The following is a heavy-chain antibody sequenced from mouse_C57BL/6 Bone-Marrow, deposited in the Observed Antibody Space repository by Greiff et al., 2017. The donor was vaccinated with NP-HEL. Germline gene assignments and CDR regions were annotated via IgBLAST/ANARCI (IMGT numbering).Heavy chain of an antibody. Sequence: QVQLKESGAELVKPGASVKLSCKASGYTFTSYWMHWVKQRPGQGLEWIGMIHPNSGSTNYNEKFKSKATLTVDKSSSTAYMQLSSLTSEDSAVYYCARTPPITTVGAYWGQGTLVTVSA. CDR2: IHPNSGST. CDR3: ARTPPITTVGAY. V-gene: IGHV1-64*01. J-gene: IGHJ3*01. CDR1: GYTFTSYW. D-gene: IGHD1-1*01.